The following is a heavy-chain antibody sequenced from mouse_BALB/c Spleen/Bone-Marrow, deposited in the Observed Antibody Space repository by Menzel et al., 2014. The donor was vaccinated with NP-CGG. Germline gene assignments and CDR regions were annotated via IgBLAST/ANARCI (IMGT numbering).Heavy chain of an antibody. V-gene: IGHV1S130*01. CDR2: IHPNSGNT. CDR3: ARKYFDY. CDR1: GYTFTSSW. J-gene: IGHJ2*01. Sequence: QVQLQQSGSVLVRPGASVKLSCKASGYTFTSSWMHWAKQRPGQGLEWIGEIHPNSGNTNYNEKFKGKTTLTADKSSSTAYMLLSSLTSEDSAIYFCARKYFDYWGQGTTLTVSS.